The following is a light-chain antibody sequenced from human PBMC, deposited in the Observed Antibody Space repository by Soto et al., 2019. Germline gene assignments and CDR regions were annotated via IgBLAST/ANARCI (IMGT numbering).Light chain of an antibody. CDR3: CSYVRATTYV. CDR1: SRTVGDFHV. J-gene: IGLJ1*01. V-gene: IGLV2-23*01. Sequence: QCALTQHDAGSAAPRRAVAIFCPGPSRTVGDFHVVSWYQQHPGKAPKVTIDEGIKRPSGVCNRFSCSNSGRRAFVTTPGLPADDEADYYCCSYVRATTYVFGTGTKVTVL. CDR2: EGI.